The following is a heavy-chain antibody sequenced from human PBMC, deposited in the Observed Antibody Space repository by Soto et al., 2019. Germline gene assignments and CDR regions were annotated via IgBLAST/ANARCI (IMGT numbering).Heavy chain of an antibody. J-gene: IGHJ4*02. CDR2: INAGNGNT. D-gene: IGHD5-12*01. Sequence: GASVKVSCKASGYTFTSYAMHWVRQAPGQRLEWMGWINAGNGNTKYSQKFQGRVTITRDTSASTAYMELSSLRSEDTAVYYCARGGGYSGYDYLAYWAQGTLVTVSS. CDR1: GYTFTSYA. V-gene: IGHV1-3*01. CDR3: ARGGGYSGYDYLAY.